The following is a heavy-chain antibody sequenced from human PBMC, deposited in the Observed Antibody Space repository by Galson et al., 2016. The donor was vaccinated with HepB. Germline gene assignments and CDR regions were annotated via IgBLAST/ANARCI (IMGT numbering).Heavy chain of an antibody. Sequence: SETLSLTCTGSGDSINTGNYYWAWIRQPPGKGLEWIATIYYTGTTYYNPSLKGRLTISVDTSYNQFSLHLNSVTAADTAVYYCARDLTGPAFDIWSQGTMVTVSS. CDR3: ARDLTGPAFDI. J-gene: IGHJ3*02. CDR1: GDSINTGNYY. V-gene: IGHV4-39*02. CDR2: IYYTGTT.